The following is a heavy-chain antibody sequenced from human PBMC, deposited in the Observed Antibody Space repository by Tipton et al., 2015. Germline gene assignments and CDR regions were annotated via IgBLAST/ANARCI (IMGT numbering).Heavy chain of an antibody. CDR2: INTDGSRT. CDR3: ARVNSSSSETPSYYFDY. V-gene: IGHV3-74*01. D-gene: IGHD6-6*01. Sequence: SLRLSCAASGFTFSSFLMHWVRQAPGKGLVWVSRINTDGSRTTYADSVKGRFTISRDNSKNTLYLQMNSLRAEDTAVYYCARVNSSSSETPSYYFDYWGQGTLVTVSS. CDR1: GFTFSSFL. J-gene: IGHJ4*02.